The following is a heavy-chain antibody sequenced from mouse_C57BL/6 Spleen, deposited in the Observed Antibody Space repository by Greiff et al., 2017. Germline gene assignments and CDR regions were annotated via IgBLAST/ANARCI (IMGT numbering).Heavy chain of an antibody. V-gene: IGHV14-1*01. CDR1: GFNIKDYY. CDR2: IDPEDGDT. J-gene: IGHJ4*01. CDR3: TTSILYDYYAMDY. Sequence: VQLKESGAELVRPGASVKLSCTASGFNIKDYYMHWVKQRPEQGLEWIGRIDPEDGDTEYAPKFQGKATMTADTSSNTAYLQLSSLTSEDTAVYYCTTSILYDYYAMDYWGQGTSVTVSS. D-gene: IGHD2-3*01.